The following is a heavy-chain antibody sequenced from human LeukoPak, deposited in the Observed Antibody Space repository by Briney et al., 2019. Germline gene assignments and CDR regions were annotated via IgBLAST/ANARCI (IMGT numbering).Heavy chain of an antibody. V-gene: IGHV3-23*01. Sequence: GGSLRLSCAASGFTFSTYAMSWVRQAPGRGLEWVSGINDTGRGTYYADSVKGRFTISRDNSKNTLYLQMNSLRAEDTAVYYCAKDPIAAAGPQYNWFDPWGQGTLVTVSS. D-gene: IGHD6-13*01. CDR3: AKDPIAAAGPQYNWFDP. CDR1: GFTFSTYA. J-gene: IGHJ5*02. CDR2: INDTGRGT.